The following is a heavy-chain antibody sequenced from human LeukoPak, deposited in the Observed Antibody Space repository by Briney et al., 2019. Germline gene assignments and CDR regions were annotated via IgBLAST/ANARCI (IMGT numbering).Heavy chain of an antibody. CDR3: ARDPITVYALTWSNWFDP. J-gene: IGHJ5*02. V-gene: IGHV1-18*01. Sequence: ASVKVSCKASGYTFTSYGISWVRQAPGQGLEWMGWISAYNGNTNYAQKLQGRVTMTTDTSTSTAYMELRSLRSDDTAVYYCARDPITVYALTWSNWFDPWGQGTLVTVSS. CDR2: ISAYNGNT. CDR1: GYTFTSYG. D-gene: IGHD2-8*01.